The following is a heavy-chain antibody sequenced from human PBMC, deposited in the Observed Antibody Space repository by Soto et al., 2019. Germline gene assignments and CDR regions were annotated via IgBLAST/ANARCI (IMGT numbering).Heavy chain of an antibody. CDR1: GYTFTGHY. CDR3: GRGRSGQIVVFY. V-gene: IGHV1-2*02. CDR2: IGPESGAT. J-gene: IGHJ4*02. D-gene: IGHD5-12*01. Sequence: ASGKGSCKGSGYTFTGHYIQWVRQAPEQGPEWMGEIGPESGATRYAQKFQGRVTMTMDMSITTVYMELSNLSPDDTAVYYCGRGRSGQIVVFYWGQGTPVTVSS.